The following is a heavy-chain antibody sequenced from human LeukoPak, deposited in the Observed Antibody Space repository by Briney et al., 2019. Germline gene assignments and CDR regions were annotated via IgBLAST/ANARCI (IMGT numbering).Heavy chain of an antibody. Sequence: ASVKVSCKASGYTFTSYEINWVRQATGQGLAWMGWMNPNSGDTGYAQKFQGRVTMTRDTSISTAYMELSSLRSEDTAVYYCARDILTGPTNWFDPWGQGTLVTVSS. CDR1: GYTFTSYE. D-gene: IGHD3-9*01. CDR3: ARDILTGPTNWFDP. CDR2: MNPNSGDT. V-gene: IGHV1-8*01. J-gene: IGHJ5*02.